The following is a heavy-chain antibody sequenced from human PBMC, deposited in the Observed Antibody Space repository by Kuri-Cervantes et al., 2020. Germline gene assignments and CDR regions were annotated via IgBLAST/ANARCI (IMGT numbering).Heavy chain of an antibody. CDR3: ARVRPAQLERRQGKGYYYDGMDV. Sequence: GVSLRLYCAASGFTFSSYSMNRVRQAAGKGVECVTSISSSRSYIYYADSVKGRFTSSRDNAKNSLYLQMNSLRAEDTAMYYCARVRPAQLERRQGKGYYYDGMDVWGQGTTVTVSS. J-gene: IGHJ6*02. CDR2: ISSSRSYI. V-gene: IGHV3-21*01. D-gene: IGHD1-1*01. CDR1: GFTFSSYS.